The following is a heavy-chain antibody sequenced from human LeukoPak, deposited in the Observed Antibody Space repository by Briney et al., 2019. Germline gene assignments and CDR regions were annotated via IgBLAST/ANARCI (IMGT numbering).Heavy chain of an antibody. D-gene: IGHD3-10*01. CDR2: FDPEDGET. V-gene: IGHV1-24*01. CDR3: ATDRAHHYGSGTQL. J-gene: IGHJ1*01. CDR1: GYTFTSYG. Sequence: ASVKVSCKASGYTFTSYGISWVRQAPGQGLEWMGGFDPEDGETIYAQKFQGRVTMTEDTSTDTAYMELSSLRSEDTAVYYCATDRAHHYGSGTQLWGQGTLVTVSS.